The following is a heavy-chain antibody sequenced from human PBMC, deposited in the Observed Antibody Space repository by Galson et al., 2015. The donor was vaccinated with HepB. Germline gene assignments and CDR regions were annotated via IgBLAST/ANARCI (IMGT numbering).Heavy chain of an antibody. J-gene: IGHJ4*02. V-gene: IGHV3-23*01. CDR1: GFTFSSSA. CDR2: ISGSGGRT. D-gene: IGHD3-10*01. Sequence: SLRLSCAASGFTFSSSAMGWVRQAPRKGLEWVAVISGSGGRTYYADSVTGRFTISRDNSKNTLLLQMNSLRVDDTAVYYCEKDGVGGFFDYWGQGILVTVSS. CDR3: EKDGVGGFFDY.